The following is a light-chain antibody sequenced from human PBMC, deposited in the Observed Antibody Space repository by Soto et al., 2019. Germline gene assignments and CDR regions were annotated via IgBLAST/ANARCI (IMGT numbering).Light chain of an antibody. V-gene: IGKV3-11*01. J-gene: IGKJ4*01. CDR1: QSVSRN. CDR3: QQRSNWPPLS. Sequence: EIVLTQSPATLSLSTGERATLSCRASQSVSRNLAWYQQRPGQAPRLLIYDASNRATGIPARFSGSGSGTDFTLTISSLEPEDFAVYYCQQRSNWPPLSFGGGTKVDIK. CDR2: DAS.